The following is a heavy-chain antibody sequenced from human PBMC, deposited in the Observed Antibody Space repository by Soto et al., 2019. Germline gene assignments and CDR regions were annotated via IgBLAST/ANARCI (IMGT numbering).Heavy chain of an antibody. CDR1: GFTFSSYA. D-gene: IGHD2-8*01. V-gene: IGHV3-30-3*01. CDR2: ISYDGSNK. J-gene: IGHJ3*01. CDR3: ARAISLYALPDAFDV. Sequence: GGSLRLSCAASGFTFSSYAMHWVRQAPGKGLEWVAVISYDGSNKYYADSVKGRFTISRDNSKNTLYLEMNYLRVEDTAVYYCARAISLYALPDAFDVWGQGTMVTVSS.